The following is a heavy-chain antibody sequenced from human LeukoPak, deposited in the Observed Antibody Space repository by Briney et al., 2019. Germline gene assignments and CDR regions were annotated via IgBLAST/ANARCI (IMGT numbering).Heavy chain of an antibody. Sequence: SETLSLTCTVSGGSISSSSYYWGWIRQPPGKGLEWIGSIYYSGSTYYNPSLKSRVTISVDTSKNQFSLKLSSVTAADTAVYHCARIYYDSSGYSYYFDYWGQGTLVTVSS. CDR2: IYYSGST. J-gene: IGHJ4*02. D-gene: IGHD3-22*01. V-gene: IGHV4-39*01. CDR1: GGSISSSSYY. CDR3: ARIYYDSSGYSYYFDY.